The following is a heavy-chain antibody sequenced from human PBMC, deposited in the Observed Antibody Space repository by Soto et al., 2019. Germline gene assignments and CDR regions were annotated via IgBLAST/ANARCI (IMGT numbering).Heavy chain of an antibody. Sequence: EVQLLESGGGLVQPGGSLRLSCAASGFTFSSYAMSWVRQAPGKGLECVSAISNSGGSTYYVDSVKGRFTISRDNSKNTLYLQMNSLRAEDTAVYYCAKSYGDGYYFDYWGQGTLVTVSS. CDR2: ISNSGGST. J-gene: IGHJ4*02. CDR1: GFTFSSYA. CDR3: AKSYGDGYYFDY. D-gene: IGHD4-17*01. V-gene: IGHV3-23*01.